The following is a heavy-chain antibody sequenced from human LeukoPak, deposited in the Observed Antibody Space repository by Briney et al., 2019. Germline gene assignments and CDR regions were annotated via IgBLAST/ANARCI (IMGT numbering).Heavy chain of an antibody. CDR1: GGSISSYY. D-gene: IGHD3-22*01. Sequence: PSETLSLTCTVSGGSISSYYWSWIRQPPGKGLEWIGYVYYSGSTNYNPSLKSRVTISVDTSKNQFSLKLSSVTAADTAVYYCASKGRLRGAFDIWGQGTMVTVSS. CDR2: VYYSGST. CDR3: ASKGRLRGAFDI. J-gene: IGHJ3*02. V-gene: IGHV4-59*01.